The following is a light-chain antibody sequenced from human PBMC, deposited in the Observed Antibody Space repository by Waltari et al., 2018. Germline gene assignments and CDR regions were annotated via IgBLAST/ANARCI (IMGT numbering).Light chain of an antibody. Sequence: EIVMTQSPATLSVSPGERATLSCRASQSVSSNLAWYQQKPGQTPRLLIYEASTRPTGIPGRFSGSGSGTEFTLSISNLQSEDFAVYYCQQYNTWPPITFGQGTRLEIK. J-gene: IGKJ5*01. CDR2: EAS. CDR3: QQYNTWPPIT. CDR1: QSVSSN. V-gene: IGKV3-15*01.